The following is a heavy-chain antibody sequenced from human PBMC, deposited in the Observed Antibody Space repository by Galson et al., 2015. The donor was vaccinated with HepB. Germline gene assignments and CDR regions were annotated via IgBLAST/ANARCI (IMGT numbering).Heavy chain of an antibody. CDR2: FDPEDGET. Sequence: SCKVSGYTLTELSMHWARQAPGKGLEWLGGFDPEDGETIYAQKFQGRVTMTEDTSTDTAYMELSSLRSEDTAVYYCASLRVYCSSTSCRHDAFDIWGQGTTVTV. CDR1: GYTLTELS. D-gene: IGHD2-2*01. J-gene: IGHJ3*02. CDR3: ASLRVYCSSTSCRHDAFDI. V-gene: IGHV1-24*01.